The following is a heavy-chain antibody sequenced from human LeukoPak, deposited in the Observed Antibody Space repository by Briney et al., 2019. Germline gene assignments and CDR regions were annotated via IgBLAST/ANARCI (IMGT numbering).Heavy chain of an antibody. J-gene: IGHJ6*03. CDR1: GGSISSYY. CDR2: IYYSGST. Sequence: PSETLSLTCTVSGGSISSYYWSWIRQPPGKGLEWIGYIYYSGSTNYTPSLKSRVTISVDTSKNQFSLKLSSVTAADTAVYYCARTLTIFGVVAPYYYYYMDVWGKGTTVTVSS. CDR3: ARTLTIFGVVAPYYYYYMDV. V-gene: IGHV4-59*01. D-gene: IGHD3-3*01.